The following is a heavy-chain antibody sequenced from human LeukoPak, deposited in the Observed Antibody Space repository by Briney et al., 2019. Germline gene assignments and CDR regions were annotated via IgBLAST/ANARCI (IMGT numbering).Heavy chain of an antibody. CDR3: AAGLRSYPY. CDR1: GGSFSGYY. Sequence: NPSETLSLTCAVYGGSFSGYYWSWIRQPPGKGLEWIGEINHSGSTNYNPSLKSRVTISVDTSKNQFSLKLSSVTAEDTAVYYCAAGLRSYPYWGQGTLVTVSS. CDR2: INHSGST. J-gene: IGHJ4*02. V-gene: IGHV4-34*01. D-gene: IGHD3-3*01.